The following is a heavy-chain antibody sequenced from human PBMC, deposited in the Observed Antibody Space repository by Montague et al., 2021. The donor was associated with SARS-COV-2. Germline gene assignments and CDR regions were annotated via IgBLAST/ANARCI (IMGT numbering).Heavy chain of an antibody. CDR1: GGSISSSNYY. CDR3: ARHSGRDTIFGVVIIPDAFDI. Sequence: SETLSLTCTVSGGSISSSNYYWGWIRQPPGKGLEWIGSIYYSGSTYYTPSLKSRVTISVDTSKNQFSLRLSSVTAADAAVYYCARHSGRDTIFGVVIIPDAFDIWGQGTMVTVSP. CDR2: IYYSGST. J-gene: IGHJ3*02. D-gene: IGHD3-3*01. V-gene: IGHV4-39*01.